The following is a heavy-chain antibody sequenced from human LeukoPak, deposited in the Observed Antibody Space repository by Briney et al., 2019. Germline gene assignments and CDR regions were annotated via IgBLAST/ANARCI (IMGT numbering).Heavy chain of an antibody. CDR3: ARGRGMVRGVIINRHFDY. Sequence: SETLSLTCAVYGGSFSGYYWSWLRQPPGKGLEWIGEINHSGSTNYNPSLKSRVTISVDTSKNQFSLKLSSVTAADTAVYYCARGRGMVRGVIINRHFDYWGQGTLVTVSS. D-gene: IGHD3-10*01. CDR2: INHSGST. J-gene: IGHJ4*02. CDR1: GGSFSGYY. V-gene: IGHV4-34*01.